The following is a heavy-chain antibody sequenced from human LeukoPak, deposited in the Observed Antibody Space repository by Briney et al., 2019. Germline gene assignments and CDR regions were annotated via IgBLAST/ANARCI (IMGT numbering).Heavy chain of an antibody. Sequence: ASVKVSCKASGYTFTSYYMHWVRQAPGQGLEWMGGIIPIFGTANYAQKFQGRVTITADESTSTAYMELSSLRSEDTAVYYCARNQGGMENYFDYWGQGTLVTVSS. D-gene: IGHD3-16*01. CDR1: GYTFTSYY. CDR3: ARNQGGMENYFDY. J-gene: IGHJ4*02. CDR2: IIPIFGTA. V-gene: IGHV1-69*13.